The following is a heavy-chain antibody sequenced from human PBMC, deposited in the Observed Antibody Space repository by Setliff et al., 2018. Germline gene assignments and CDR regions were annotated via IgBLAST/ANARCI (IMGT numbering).Heavy chain of an antibody. CDR3: ARESRYYYDNLGTLDY. D-gene: IGHD3-22*01. J-gene: IGHJ4*02. V-gene: IGHV4-34*01. Sequence: SETLSLTCAVYGGSFSDYYWSWIRQSPGKGLEWIGEINHRGNTNYNPSLKSRVTMSVDTSKNQFSLKLSSVTAADTAVYYCARESRYYYDNLGTLDYWGQGTLVTVSS. CDR2: INHRGNT. CDR1: GGSFSDYY.